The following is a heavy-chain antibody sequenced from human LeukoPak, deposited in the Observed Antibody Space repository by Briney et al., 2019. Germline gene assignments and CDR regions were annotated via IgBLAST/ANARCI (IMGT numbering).Heavy chain of an antibody. Sequence: ASVKVSCKASGYTFTSYGISWVRQAPGQGLEWMGWISAYNGNTNYAQKLQGRVTMTTDTSTNTAYMELRSLRSDDTAVYYCAMTTVVTGHYYYYGMDVWGQGTTVTVSS. CDR1: GYTFTSYG. J-gene: IGHJ6*02. CDR3: AMTTVVTGHYYYYGMDV. V-gene: IGHV1-18*01. D-gene: IGHD4-23*01. CDR2: ISAYNGNT.